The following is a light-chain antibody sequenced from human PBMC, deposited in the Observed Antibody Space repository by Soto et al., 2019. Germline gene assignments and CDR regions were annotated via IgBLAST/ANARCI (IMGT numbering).Light chain of an antibody. J-gene: IGKJ3*01. V-gene: IGKV3-20*01. CDR3: QHYLTSPFT. CDR1: QSVSSTY. CDR2: GAS. Sequence: ENVLTQSPGTLSLSPGERATLSCRASQSVSSTYVAWYQQKVGQAPRLLIYGASSRATGIPDRFSGSGSGIDFTLTISRLEPEDFAVYYCQHYLTSPFTFGPGTRVDIK.